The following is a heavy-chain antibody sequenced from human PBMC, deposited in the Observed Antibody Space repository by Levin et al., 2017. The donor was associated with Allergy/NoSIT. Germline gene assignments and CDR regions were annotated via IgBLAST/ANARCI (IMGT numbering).Heavy chain of an antibody. D-gene: IGHD2-8*02. CDR1: GFTFSHYG. Sequence: GESLRLSCAASGFTFSHYGIHWVRQAPGKGLEWISSITGGNTAIYYADSVKGRFTISTDNAKNSLYLQMDSLRDEDTAVYYCARGGYSTGRGDYWGQGTLVTVSS. CDR3: ARGGYSTGRGDY. J-gene: IGHJ4*02. V-gene: IGHV3-48*02. CDR2: ITGGNTAI.